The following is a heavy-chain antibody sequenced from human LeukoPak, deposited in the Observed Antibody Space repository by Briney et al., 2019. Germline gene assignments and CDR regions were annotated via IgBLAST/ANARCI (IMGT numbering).Heavy chain of an antibody. CDR1: GGSFSGYY. V-gene: IGHV4-34*01. CDR2: INHSGST. CDR3: ARGRPYSSGTRRVYFDY. J-gene: IGHJ4*02. Sequence: PSETLSLTCAVYGGSFSGYYWSWIRQPPGKGLEWIGEINHSGSTNYNPSLKSRVTISVDTSKNQFSLKLSSVAAADTAVYYCARGRPYSSGTRRVYFDYWGQGTLVTVSS. D-gene: IGHD6-19*01.